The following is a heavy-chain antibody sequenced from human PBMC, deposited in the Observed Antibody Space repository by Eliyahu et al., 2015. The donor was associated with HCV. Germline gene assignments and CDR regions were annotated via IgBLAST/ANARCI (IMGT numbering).Heavy chain of an antibody. Sequence: EVQLVQSGAEVKKPGESLRISCKGSGYSFTSYWISWVRQMPGKGLEWMGRIDPSDSYTNYSPSFQGHVTISADKSISTAYLQWSSLKASDTAMYYCALPGEYSSGMGWFDPWGQGTLVTVSS. CDR1: GYSFTSYW. J-gene: IGHJ5*02. D-gene: IGHD6-19*01. V-gene: IGHV5-10-1*01. CDR2: IDPSDSYT. CDR3: ALPGEYSSGMGWFDP.